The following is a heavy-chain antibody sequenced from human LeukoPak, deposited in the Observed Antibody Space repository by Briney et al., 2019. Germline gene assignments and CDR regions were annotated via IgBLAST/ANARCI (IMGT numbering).Heavy chain of an antibody. J-gene: IGHJ5*02. CDR3: ARDLGTSGIAARQVGGGWFDP. Sequence: SVKVSCKASGGTFSSYAISWVRQAPGQGLEWMGGIIPIFGTANYAQKFQGRVTITADESTSTAYMELSSLRSEDTAVYYCARDLGTSGIAARQVGGGWFDPWGQGTLVTVSS. CDR2: IIPIFGTA. CDR1: GGTFSSYA. D-gene: IGHD6-6*01. V-gene: IGHV1-69*13.